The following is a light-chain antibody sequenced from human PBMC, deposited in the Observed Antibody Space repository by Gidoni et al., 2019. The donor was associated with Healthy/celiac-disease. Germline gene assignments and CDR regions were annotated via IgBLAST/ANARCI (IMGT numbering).Light chain of an antibody. V-gene: IGKV1-39*01. Sequence: DSQMTQSPSSLSASVGDRVTITCRASQSISSYLNWYHQKPGKAAKLLIYAASSLQSGVPSRFSGSGSGTDFTLIISSLQPEDFATYYCQQSYSTPPYTFGQGTKLEIK. CDR1: QSISSY. J-gene: IGKJ2*01. CDR3: QQSYSTPPYT. CDR2: AAS.